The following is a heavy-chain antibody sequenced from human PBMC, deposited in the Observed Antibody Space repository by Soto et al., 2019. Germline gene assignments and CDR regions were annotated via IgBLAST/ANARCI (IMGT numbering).Heavy chain of an antibody. J-gene: IGHJ4*02. CDR2: ISASGDNT. CDR3: AKLTYSDLWSGSHDS. D-gene: IGHD3-3*01. CDR1: GFTFSSRA. Sequence: EVQLLESGGGLVQPGGSLRLSCAASGFTFSSRAMSWVRQAPGKGLDWVSIISASGDNTYYADSVKGRFTISRDNSKXXXYXQXNXLRAEDTAVYYCAKLTYSDLWSGSHDSWGQGTLVTVSS. V-gene: IGHV3-23*01.